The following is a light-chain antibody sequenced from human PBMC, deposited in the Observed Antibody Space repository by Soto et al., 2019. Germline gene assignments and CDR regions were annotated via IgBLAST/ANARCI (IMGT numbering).Light chain of an antibody. CDR1: QIVGNY. J-gene: IGKJ2*01. CDR2: YAS. V-gene: IGKV3-11*01. Sequence: EIVLTQSPATLSFSPGERATLSCRASQIVGNYLAWYEQKAGQAPRLLIYYASNRATGIPARFSGSGSGTDFTLTISSLEPEDFAVYYCQQRSNWPPYTFGQGTKLEIK. CDR3: QQRSNWPPYT.